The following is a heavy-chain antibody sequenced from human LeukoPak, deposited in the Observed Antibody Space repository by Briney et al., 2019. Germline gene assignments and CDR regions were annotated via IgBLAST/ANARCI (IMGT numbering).Heavy chain of an antibody. CDR1: GGSISGYY. CDR2: VYTSGST. V-gene: IGHV4-4*07. CDR3: ARVTTGTTTAFEI. Sequence: SETLSLTCSVSGGSISGYYWTWIRQPAGKGLEWIGRVYTSGSTHYNPSLKTRLTMSVDTSKNQFSLKLSSVTAADTAVYYCARVTTGTTTAFEIWGQGTMVTVSS. J-gene: IGHJ3*02. D-gene: IGHD1-1*01.